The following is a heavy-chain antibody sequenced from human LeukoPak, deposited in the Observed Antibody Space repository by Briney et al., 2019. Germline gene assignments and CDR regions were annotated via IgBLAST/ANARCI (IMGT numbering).Heavy chain of an antibody. J-gene: IGHJ4*02. CDR1: GYTLTELS. D-gene: IGHD3-9*01. V-gene: IGHV1-24*01. Sequence: ASVKVSCKVSGYTLTELSMHWVRQAPGKGLEWMGGFDPEDGETIYAQKFQGRVTITEDTSTDTAYMELSSLRSEDTAVYYCATGGPVLRYFDWLLHWGQGTLVTVSS. CDR2: FDPEDGET. CDR3: ATGGPVLRYFDWLLH.